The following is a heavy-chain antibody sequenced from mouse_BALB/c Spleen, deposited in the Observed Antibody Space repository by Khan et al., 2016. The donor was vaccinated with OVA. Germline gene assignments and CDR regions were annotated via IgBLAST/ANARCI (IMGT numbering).Heavy chain of an antibody. Sequence: VQLQESGPGLVQPSQSLSITCTVSGFSLTSYGVHWVRQSPGKGLEWLGVIWSGGTTDYNAAFISRLSISKDNSKSQVFFKMNSLQAKDTAIYYGARNGDYGHWYFDVWGAGTTVTVSS. J-gene: IGHJ1*01. V-gene: IGHV2-2*02. CDR2: IWSGGTT. CDR3: ARNGDYGHWYFDV. D-gene: IGHD2-13*01. CDR1: GFSLTSYG.